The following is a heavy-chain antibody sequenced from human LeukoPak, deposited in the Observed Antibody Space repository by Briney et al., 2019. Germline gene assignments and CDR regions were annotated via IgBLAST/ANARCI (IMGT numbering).Heavy chain of an antibody. CDR3: AKAVVPVISQHYFDY. V-gene: IGHV3-9*01. CDR2: ISWNSGSI. D-gene: IGHD3-22*01. J-gene: IGHJ4*02. CDR1: GFTFDDYA. Sequence: GGSLRLSCAASGFTFDDYAMHWVRQAPGKGLESVSGISWNSGSIGYADSVKGRFTISRDNAKNSLYLQMDNLRAEDTGVYYCAKAVVPVISQHYFDYWGQGTLVTVSS.